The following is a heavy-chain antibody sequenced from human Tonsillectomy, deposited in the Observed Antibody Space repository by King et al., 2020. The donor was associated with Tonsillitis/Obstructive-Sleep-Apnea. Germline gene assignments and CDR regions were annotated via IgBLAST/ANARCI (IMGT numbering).Heavy chain of an antibody. J-gene: IGHJ4*02. V-gene: IGHV2-5*02. D-gene: IGHD3-3*01. CDR2: VYWDVDK. CDR1: EFSLSTSGVG. CDR3: AHTEWQPPGYFDF. Sequence: TLKESGPTLVKPTQTLTLTCTFSEFSLSTSGVGVGWIRQPPGKALEWLALVYWDVDKYYSPSLKSRLSITKDTSKNQVVVTMTNMDPVDTATYYCAHTEWQPPGYFDFWGQGTLVTVSS.